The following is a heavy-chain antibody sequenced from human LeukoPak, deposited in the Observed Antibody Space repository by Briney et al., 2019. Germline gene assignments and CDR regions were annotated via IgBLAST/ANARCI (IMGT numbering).Heavy chain of an antibody. D-gene: IGHD6-19*01. CDR1: GGTFSSYA. CDR2: IIPIFGTA. J-gene: IGHJ3*02. V-gene: IGHV1-69*13. Sequence: ASVKVSCKASGGTFSSYAISWVRQAPGQGLEWMGGIIPIFGTANYAQKFQGRVTITADESTSTAYMELSSLRSEDTAVYYCARVEGSGWYGDAFDTWGQGTMVTVSS. CDR3: ARVEGSGWYGDAFDT.